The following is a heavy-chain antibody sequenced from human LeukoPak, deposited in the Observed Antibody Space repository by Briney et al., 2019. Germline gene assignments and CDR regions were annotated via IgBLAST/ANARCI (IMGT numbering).Heavy chain of an antibody. V-gene: IGHV3-13*05. Sequence: GGSLRLSCAASGFTFSSYDMHWVRQATGKGLEWVSAIGTAGDPYYPGSVKGRFTISRGNAKNSLYLQMNSLRAGDTAVYYCARGSPYCSSTSCYALDYYYGMDVWGKGTTVTVSS. CDR2: IGTAGDP. CDR3: ARGSPYCSSTSCYALDYYYGMDV. J-gene: IGHJ6*04. D-gene: IGHD2-2*01. CDR1: GFTFSSYD.